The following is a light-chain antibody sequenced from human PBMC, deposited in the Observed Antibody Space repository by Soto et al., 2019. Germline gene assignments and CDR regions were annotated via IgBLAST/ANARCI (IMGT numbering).Light chain of an antibody. Sequence: DIQMTQSPSSLSASVGDRVTITCQASQDIRNSLNWYQQKPGKAPRLPIFDASNLETGVPSRFSGSGSGTDFTFTISSLQPEDFATYYCQQYDTLFTFGPGTTVDFK. CDR2: DAS. CDR1: QDIRNS. V-gene: IGKV1-33*01. CDR3: QQYDTLFT. J-gene: IGKJ3*01.